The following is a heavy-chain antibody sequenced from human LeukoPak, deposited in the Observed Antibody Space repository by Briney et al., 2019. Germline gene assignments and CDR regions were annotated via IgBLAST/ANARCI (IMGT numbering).Heavy chain of an antibody. J-gene: IGHJ4*02. D-gene: IGHD3-3*01. CDR2: INHSGST. CDR1: GGSFSGYY. V-gene: IGHV4-34*01. Sequence: SETLSLTCAVYGGSFSGYYWSWIRQPPGKGLEWIGEINHSGSTNYNPSLKSRVTISVDTSKNQLSLKLSSVTAADTAVYYCARSGREAITIFGVVITHPFDYWGQGTLVTVSS. CDR3: ARSGREAITIFGVVITHPFDY.